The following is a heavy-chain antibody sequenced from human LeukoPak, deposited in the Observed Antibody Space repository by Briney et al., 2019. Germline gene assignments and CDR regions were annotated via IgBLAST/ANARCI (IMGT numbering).Heavy chain of an antibody. J-gene: IGHJ4*02. Sequence: GGSLRLSCAASGFTVSSNYMSWVRQAPGKGLEWVSVIYSGGSTYYADPVKGRFTISRDNSKQTMYLQMNSLRAEDTAVYYCARARPGVAGFFDYWGQGTLVTVSS. CDR2: IYSGGST. V-gene: IGHV3-53*01. D-gene: IGHD6-19*01. CDR1: GFTVSSNY. CDR3: ARARPGVAGFFDY.